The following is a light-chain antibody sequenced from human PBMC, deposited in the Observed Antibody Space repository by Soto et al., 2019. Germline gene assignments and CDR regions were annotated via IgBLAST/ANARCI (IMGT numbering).Light chain of an antibody. J-gene: IGKJ2*01. Sequence: DIQMTQSPSTVSASVGDRVTITCRASQSITSWLAWYQQKPGKAPKLLIYKASSLERGVPSRFSGSGSGTEFTLTISSLQPDDNATYYCQQYNDYPYTFAQGTKLEIK. V-gene: IGKV1-5*03. CDR2: KAS. CDR1: QSITSW. CDR3: QQYNDYPYT.